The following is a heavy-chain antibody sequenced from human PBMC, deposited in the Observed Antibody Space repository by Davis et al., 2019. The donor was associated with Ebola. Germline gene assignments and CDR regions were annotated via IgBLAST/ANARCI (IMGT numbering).Heavy chain of an antibody. CDR1: GYTFTGYY. Sequence: ASVKVSCKASGYTFTGYYMHWVRQAPGQGLEWMGWINPNSGGTNYAQKFQGWVTMTEDTSTDTAYMELSSLRSEDTAVYYCARELGYCSSTSCYTDYYYGMDVWGQGTTVTVSS. CDR3: ARELGYCSSTSCYTDYYYGMDV. D-gene: IGHD2-2*02. CDR2: INPNSGGT. J-gene: IGHJ6*02. V-gene: IGHV1-2*04.